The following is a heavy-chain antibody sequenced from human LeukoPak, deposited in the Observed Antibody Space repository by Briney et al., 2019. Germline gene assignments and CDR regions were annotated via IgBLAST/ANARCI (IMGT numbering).Heavy chain of an antibody. CDR3: TRGYSGYGNFDC. J-gene: IGHJ4*02. CDR2: ISGDGSTT. CDR1: GFTSNYW. D-gene: IGHD5-12*01. Sequence: GGSLRLSCAAIGFTSNYWMHWVRQAPGKGLVWVSRISGDGSTTFYADSVKGRFTISRDNSKNTLYLQRNSLRAEDTAVYYCTRGYSGYGNFDCWGQGTLVTVS. V-gene: IGHV3-74*01.